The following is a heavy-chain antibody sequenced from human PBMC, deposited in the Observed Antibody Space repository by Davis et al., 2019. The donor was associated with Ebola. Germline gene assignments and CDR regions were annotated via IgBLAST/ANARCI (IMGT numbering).Heavy chain of an antibody. CDR2: IYPGDSDI. D-gene: IGHD4-23*01. Sequence: GESLKISCQASGYSFTSYWIGWVRQLPGKGLEWMGIIYPGDSDIRYSPSFQGHVTISADNSTSTAYLQWSSLKASDSAIYYCVRRVETPGWFDPWGQGTLVTVSS. CDR1: GYSFTSYW. CDR3: VRRVETPGWFDP. J-gene: IGHJ5*02. V-gene: IGHV5-51*01.